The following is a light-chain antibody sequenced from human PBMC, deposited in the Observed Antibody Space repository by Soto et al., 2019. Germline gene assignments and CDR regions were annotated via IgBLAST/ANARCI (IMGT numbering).Light chain of an antibody. Sequence: VLTQSPGTLSLSPGERATLSCRASQSVDRSDIAWYQQKPGQAPRLLIYSTPIRAAGIPDRFSVSGSGTDFSVTISRLEPEDFAVYYCQHFGRSPLTFGGGTKVDIK. J-gene: IGKJ4*01. V-gene: IGKV3-20*01. CDR2: STP. CDR1: QSVDRSD. CDR3: QHFGRSPLT.